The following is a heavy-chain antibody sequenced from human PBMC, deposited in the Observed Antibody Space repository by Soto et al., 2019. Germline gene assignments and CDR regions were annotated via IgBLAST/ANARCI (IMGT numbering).Heavy chain of an antibody. D-gene: IGHD3-22*01. Sequence: EVQLVESGGGLVQPGGSLRLSCAASGFTFSSYWMSWVRQAPGRGLEWMANIKYDGSEKYYVDSVKGRLTISRDNAKNSLYQQMNSLRAEDTAVYYCASSPHKDSRPDYWGQGTLVTVSS. CDR2: IKYDGSEK. CDR3: ASSPHKDSRPDY. V-gene: IGHV3-7*03. CDR1: GFTFSSYW. J-gene: IGHJ4*02.